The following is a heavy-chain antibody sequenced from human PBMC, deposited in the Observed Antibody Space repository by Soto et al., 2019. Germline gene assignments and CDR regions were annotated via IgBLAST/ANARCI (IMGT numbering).Heavy chain of an antibody. V-gene: IGHV3-30-3*01. J-gene: IGHJ4*02. CDR3: ARAPSYSQPLFDY. CDR2: ISYDGSNK. Sequence: PGGSLRLSCAASGFTFSSYAMHWVRQAPGKGLEWVAVISYDGSNKYYADSVKGRFTISRDNSKNTLYLQMNSPRAEDTAAYYCARAPSYSQPLFDYWGQGTLVTVSS. D-gene: IGHD6-13*01. CDR1: GFTFSSYA.